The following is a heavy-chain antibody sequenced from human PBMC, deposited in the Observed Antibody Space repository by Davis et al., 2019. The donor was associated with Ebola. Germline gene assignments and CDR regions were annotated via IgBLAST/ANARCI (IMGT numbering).Heavy chain of an antibody. CDR1: GGSISSSSYY. CDR2: INHSEST. Sequence: MPSETLSLTCTVSGGSISSSSYYWGWIRQPPGKGLEWIGEINHSESTNYNPSLKSRVTISVDTSKNQFSLKLSSVTAADTAVYYCARVGIVVVPAADFDYYYGMDVWGQGTTVTVSS. V-gene: IGHV4-39*07. J-gene: IGHJ6*02. CDR3: ARVGIVVVPAADFDYYYGMDV. D-gene: IGHD2-2*01.